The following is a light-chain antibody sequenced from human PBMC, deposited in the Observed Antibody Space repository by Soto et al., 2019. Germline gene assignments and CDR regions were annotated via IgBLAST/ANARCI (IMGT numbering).Light chain of an antibody. J-gene: IGLJ3*02. Sequence: QAVVTQAPSASGTPGQRVTISCSRGSSNMGSITVNWYQVLPGTAPKLLIYSNDQRPSGVSDRFSGSKSGTSASLAISGLQSEDEADYFCATWDVSLSGWVFGGGTKVTVL. CDR1: SSNMGSIT. V-gene: IGLV1-44*01. CDR2: SND. CDR3: ATWDVSLSGWV.